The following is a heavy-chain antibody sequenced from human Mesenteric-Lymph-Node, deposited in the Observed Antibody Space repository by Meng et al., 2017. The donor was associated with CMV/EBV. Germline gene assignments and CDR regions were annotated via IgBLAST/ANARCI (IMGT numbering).Heavy chain of an antibody. CDR1: GGPFSSHP. CDR3: ARTRDYDSGRDRKDY. J-gene: IGHJ4*02. Sequence: SGGPFSSHPISWVRQAPGQGLEWMGEITPVFGTANYAQKFQGTVTITADESTFTAYMELSSLTSEDTGVYYCARTRDYDSGRDRKDYWGQGTLVTVSS. CDR2: ITPVFGTA. D-gene: IGHD3-10*01. V-gene: IGHV1-69*01.